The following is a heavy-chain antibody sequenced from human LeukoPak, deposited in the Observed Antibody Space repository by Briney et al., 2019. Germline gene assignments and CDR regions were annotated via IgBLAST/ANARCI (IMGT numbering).Heavy chain of an antibody. J-gene: IGHJ6*02. Sequence: ASVKVSCKASGYTLTGYYMHWVRQAPGQGLEWMGWINPNSGGTNYAQKFQGRVTMTRDTSISTAYMELSRLRSDDTAVYYCARAYSGSPRYYYYYGMDVWGQGTTVTVSS. CDR2: INPNSGGT. D-gene: IGHD1-26*01. V-gene: IGHV1-2*02. CDR1: GYTLTGYY. CDR3: ARAYSGSPRYYYYYGMDV.